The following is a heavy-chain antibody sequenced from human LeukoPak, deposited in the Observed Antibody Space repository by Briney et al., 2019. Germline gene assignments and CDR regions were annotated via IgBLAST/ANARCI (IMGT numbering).Heavy chain of an antibody. CDR2: IKPDGGEE. Sequence: GGSLRLSCAASGFTFSSYSMNWVRQAPGKGPEWVANIKPDGGEESYVDSVRGRFTISRDNAKNSLFLQMNSLRAEDTAVYYCARVGYSSWYHVYWGQGTLVTVSS. D-gene: IGHD6-13*01. V-gene: IGHV3-7*01. CDR1: GFTFSSYS. CDR3: ARVGYSSWYHVY. J-gene: IGHJ4*02.